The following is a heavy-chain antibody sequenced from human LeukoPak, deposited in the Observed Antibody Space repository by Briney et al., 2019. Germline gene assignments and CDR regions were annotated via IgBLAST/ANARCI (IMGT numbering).Heavy chain of an antibody. CDR2: ISHAGST. V-gene: IGHV4-34*01. J-gene: IGHJ4*02. CDR1: GGSFTGYY. Sequence: SETLSLTCAVSGGSFTGYYWSWIRQSPGKGLEWIGEISHAGSTTYNPSLKSRVIISLDTSKNHVSLSLSSLTAADTAVYYSARDMTTTPGAYDYWGQGALVTVSS. CDR3: ARDMTTTPGAYDY. D-gene: IGHD4-11*01.